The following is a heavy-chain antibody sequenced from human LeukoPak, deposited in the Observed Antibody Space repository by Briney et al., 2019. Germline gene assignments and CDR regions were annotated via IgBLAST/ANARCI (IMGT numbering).Heavy chain of an antibody. CDR1: GFTFSSYA. CDR3: AKYCSGGNCWFDY. J-gene: IGHJ4*02. Sequence: GGSLRLSCAASGFTFSSYAMSRVRQAPGKGLEWVSAISGSGGSTYYADSVKGRFTISRDNSKNTLYLQMNSLRAEDTAVYYCAKYCSGGNCWFDYWGQGTLVTVSS. CDR2: ISGSGGST. V-gene: IGHV3-23*01. D-gene: IGHD2-15*01.